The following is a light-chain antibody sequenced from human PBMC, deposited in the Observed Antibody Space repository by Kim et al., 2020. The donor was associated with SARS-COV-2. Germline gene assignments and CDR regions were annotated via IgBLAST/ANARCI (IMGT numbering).Light chain of an antibody. V-gene: IGLV7-43*01. CDR3: LFYYGDTWV. CDR2: GTS. CDR1: TGAVTSDYH. Sequence: PGGTITLTCASSTGAVTSDYHPNCFQQKPGQAPRALIYGTSNKHSWTPARFSGSLLGDKAALTLSGVQPEDEAEYYCLFYYGDTWVFGGGTQLTVL. J-gene: IGLJ3*02.